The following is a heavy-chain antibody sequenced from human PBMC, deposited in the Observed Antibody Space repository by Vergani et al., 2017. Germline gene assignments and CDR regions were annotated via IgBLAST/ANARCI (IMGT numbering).Heavy chain of an antibody. CDR2: IYPGDSDT. Sequence: EVQLVQSGAEVKKPGESLKISCKASGYIFPIHWIGWVRQMPGKGLEWMGVIYPGDSDTRYNPSFQGQVIISVDKSVSTVYLQWSNLKASDTAMYYCARQVAVAGKWWGPYYYYGMDVWGQGTTVTVSS. CDR1: GYIFPIHW. V-gene: IGHV5-51*01. J-gene: IGHJ6*02. D-gene: IGHD6-19*01. CDR3: ARQVAVAGKWWGPYYYYGMDV.